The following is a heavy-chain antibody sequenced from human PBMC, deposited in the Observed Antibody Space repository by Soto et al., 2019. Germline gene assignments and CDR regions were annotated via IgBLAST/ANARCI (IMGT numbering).Heavy chain of an antibody. CDR3: ARGFNHDYGDLYFDY. CDR1: GFTFSSYS. D-gene: IGHD4-17*01. V-gene: IGHV3-21*01. CDR2: ISSSSSYI. Sequence: GGSLRLSCAASGFTFSSYSMNWVRQAPGKGLEWVSSISSSSSYIYYADSVKGRFTISRDNAKNSLYLQMNSLRAEDTAVYYCARGFNHDYGDLYFDYWGQGTLVTVSS. J-gene: IGHJ4*02.